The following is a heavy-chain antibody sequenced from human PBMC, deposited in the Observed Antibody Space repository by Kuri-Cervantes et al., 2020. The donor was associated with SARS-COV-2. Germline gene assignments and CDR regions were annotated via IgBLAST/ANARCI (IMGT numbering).Heavy chain of an antibody. CDR1: GYSFTSYC. J-gene: IGHJ5*01. CDR2: IWTADSET. CDR3: ARLVHCSSPICYLLDP. D-gene: IGHD2-2*01. Sequence: KVSCKGSGYSFTSYCIGWVRQMPVKGLEWMRVIWTADSETRYSPSLLGQVTISVDQSLNTAYLQWNSLKASDTAMYYCARLVHCSSPICYLLDPWGQGTRVTVSS. V-gene: IGHV5-51*01.